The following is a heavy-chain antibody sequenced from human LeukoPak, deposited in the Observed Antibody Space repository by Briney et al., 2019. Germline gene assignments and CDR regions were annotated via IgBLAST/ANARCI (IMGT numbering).Heavy chain of an antibody. Sequence: ASVKVSCKASGYTFTSYGISWVRQAPGQGVEWMGWISAYNGNTNYAQKLQGRVTMTTDTSTSTAYMELRSLRSDDTAVYYCARDPRSHYYDSSRGAFDIWGQGTMVTVSS. V-gene: IGHV1-18*01. CDR2: ISAYNGNT. J-gene: IGHJ3*02. CDR3: ARDPRSHYYDSSRGAFDI. D-gene: IGHD3-22*01. CDR1: GYTFTSYG.